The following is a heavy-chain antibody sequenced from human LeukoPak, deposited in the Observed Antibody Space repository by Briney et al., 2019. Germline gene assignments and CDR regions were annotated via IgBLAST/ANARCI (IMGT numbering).Heavy chain of an antibody. CDR1: GFTFSSYW. CDR3: ARDWLAGNPYHAFDL. J-gene: IGHJ3*01. CDR2: IKEDGSEE. Sequence: GGSLRPSCAASGFTFSSYWMSWVRQAPGKGLECVANIKEDGSEEYYVDSVKGRFSISRDNAKNSLYLQMNSLRAEDTAAYYCARDWLAGNPYHAFDLWGKGTMVTVSS. D-gene: IGHD3-22*01. V-gene: IGHV3-7*01.